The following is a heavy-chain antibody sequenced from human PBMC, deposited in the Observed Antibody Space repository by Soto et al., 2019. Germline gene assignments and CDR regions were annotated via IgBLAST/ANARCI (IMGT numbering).Heavy chain of an antibody. V-gene: IGHV1-69*02. CDR2: IIPILGIA. CDR3: ARGAVEYSSSRVFDY. CDR1: GGTFSSYT. J-gene: IGHJ4*02. Sequence: GASVKVSCKASGGTFSSYTISWVRQAPGQGLEWMGRIIPILGIANYAQKFQGRVTITADKSTSTAYMELSSLRSEDTAVYYCARGAVEYSSSRVFDYWGQGTLVTVSS. D-gene: IGHD6-6*01.